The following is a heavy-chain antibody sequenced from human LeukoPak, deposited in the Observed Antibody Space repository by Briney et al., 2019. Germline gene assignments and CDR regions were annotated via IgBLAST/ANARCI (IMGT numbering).Heavy chain of an antibody. D-gene: IGHD2-15*01. V-gene: IGHV3-23*01. CDR3: AKAPVTSCRGAFFYPFDY. Sequence: PGGSLRLSCATSGFSFSSYAMSWVRQAPGKGLEWVSAMSSSDDGRYYAASVRGRFTISRDTSRSTLYLQMNSLRAEDAAVYYCAKAPVTSCRGAFFYPFDYWGQGTLVTVSS. J-gene: IGHJ4*02. CDR1: GFSFSSYA. CDR2: MSSSDDGR.